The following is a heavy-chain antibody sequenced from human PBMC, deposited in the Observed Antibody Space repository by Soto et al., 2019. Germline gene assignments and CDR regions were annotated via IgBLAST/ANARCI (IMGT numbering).Heavy chain of an antibody. J-gene: IGHJ1*01. V-gene: IGHV4-59*01. CDR3: ARDYRYCSGGSCYLAEYFQH. CDR1: GGSISSYY. D-gene: IGHD2-15*01. Sequence: SETLSLTCTVSGGSISSYYWSWIRQPPGKGLEWIGYIYYSGSTNYNPSLKSRVTISVDTSKNQFSLKLSSVTAADTAVYYCARDYRYCSGGSCYLAEYFQHWGQGTLVTVSS. CDR2: IYYSGST.